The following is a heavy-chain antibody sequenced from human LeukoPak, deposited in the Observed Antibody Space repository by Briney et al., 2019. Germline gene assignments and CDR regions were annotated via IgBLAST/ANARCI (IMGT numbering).Heavy chain of an antibody. J-gene: IGHJ6*02. CDR3: AREEAIAAAPGYYYYGMDV. CDR1: GFTFSSYA. V-gene: IGHV3-23*01. CDR2: ISGSGGST. D-gene: IGHD6-13*01. Sequence: GGSLRLSCAASGFTFSSYAMSWVRQAPGKGLEWVSGISGSGGSTYYADSVKGRFTISRDNSKNTLYLQMNSLRAEDTAVYYCAREEAIAAAPGYYYYGMDVWGQGTTVTVSS.